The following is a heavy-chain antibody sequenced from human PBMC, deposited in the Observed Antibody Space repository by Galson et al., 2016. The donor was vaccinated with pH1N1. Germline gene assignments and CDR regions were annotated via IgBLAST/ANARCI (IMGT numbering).Heavy chain of an antibody. J-gene: IGHJ6*02. CDR3: AKDGRDTDSYYFYSMDV. D-gene: IGHD2-8*01. CDR1: DYTFTSYA. Sequence: SVKVSCKAYDYTFTSYAITWVRQAPGQGLEWMGSISGYNGNANYAQNVQGRVTLTTDTSTRTAYMELRSLTSDDTALYFCAKDGRDTDSYYFYSMDVWGQGIAVTVSS. CDR2: ISGYNGNA. V-gene: IGHV1-18*01.